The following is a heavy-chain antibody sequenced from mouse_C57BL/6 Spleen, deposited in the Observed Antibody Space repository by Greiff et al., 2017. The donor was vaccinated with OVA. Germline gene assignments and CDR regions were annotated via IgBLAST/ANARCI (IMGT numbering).Heavy chain of an antibody. J-gene: IGHJ3*01. CDR3: ARGGYSAY. V-gene: IGHV1-15*01. D-gene: IGHD2-3*01. Sequence: QVQLQQSGAELVRPGASVTLSCKASGYTFTDYEMHWVKQTPVHGLEWIGAIDPETGGTAYNQKFKGKAILTADKSSSTAYMQLSSLTSEDSAVYYCARGGYSAYWGQGTLVTVSA. CDR1: GYTFTDYE. CDR2: IDPETGGT.